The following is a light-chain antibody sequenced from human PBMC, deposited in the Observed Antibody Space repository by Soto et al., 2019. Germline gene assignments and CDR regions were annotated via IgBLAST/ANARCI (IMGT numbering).Light chain of an antibody. CDR1: SSDVGGYNY. Sequence: QSVLTQPASVSGSPGQSITISCTGTSSDVGGYNYVSWYQQHPGKAPKLMIYEVSSRPSGVSNRFSGSKSGNTASLTISGLQAEDEAAYYCSSYKSSSLYVFGPGTKVTVL. CDR3: SSYKSSSLYV. J-gene: IGLJ1*01. CDR2: EVS. V-gene: IGLV2-14*01.